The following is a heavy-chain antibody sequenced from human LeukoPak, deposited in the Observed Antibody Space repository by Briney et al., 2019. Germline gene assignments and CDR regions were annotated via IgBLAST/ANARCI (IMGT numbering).Heavy chain of an antibody. CDR1: GYTFTSYY. J-gene: IGHJ4*02. V-gene: IGHV1-69*06. D-gene: IGHD5-24*01. CDR2: IIPIFGTA. Sequence: GASVKVSCKASGYTFTSYYMHWVRQAPGQGLEWMGGIIPIFGTANYAQKFQGRVTITADKSTSTAYMELSSLRSEDTAVYYCASGGDGYNWVPDYWGQGTLVTVSS. CDR3: ASGGDGYNWVPDY.